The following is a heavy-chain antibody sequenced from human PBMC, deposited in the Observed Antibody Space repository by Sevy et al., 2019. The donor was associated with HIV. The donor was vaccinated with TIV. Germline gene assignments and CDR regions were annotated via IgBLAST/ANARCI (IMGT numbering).Heavy chain of an antibody. V-gene: IGHV4-31*03. J-gene: IGHJ4*02. CDR2: IYYSGST. D-gene: IGHD6-13*01. Sequence: SETLSLTCTVSGGSISSGGHYWSWIRQHPGKGLEWIGYIYYSGSTYYNPSLKSRVTISVDTSKNQFSLKLSSVTAADTAVYYCARAAIAAASSNFDYWGQGTLVTVSS. CDR1: GGSISSGGHY. CDR3: ARAAIAAASSNFDY.